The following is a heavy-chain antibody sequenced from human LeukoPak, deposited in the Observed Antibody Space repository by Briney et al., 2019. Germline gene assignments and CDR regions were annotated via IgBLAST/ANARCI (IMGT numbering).Heavy chain of an antibody. CDR1: GYTFTSYG. V-gene: IGHV1-18*04. CDR2: ISAYNGNT. J-gene: IGHJ4*02. Sequence: ASVKVSCKASGYTFTSYGISWVRQAPGQGLEWMGWISAYNGNTNYARKLQGRVTMTTDTSTSTAYMELRSLRSDDTAVYYCARTLLRYFDWPGGDYWGQGTLVTVSS. CDR3: ARTLLRYFDWPGGDY. D-gene: IGHD3-9*01.